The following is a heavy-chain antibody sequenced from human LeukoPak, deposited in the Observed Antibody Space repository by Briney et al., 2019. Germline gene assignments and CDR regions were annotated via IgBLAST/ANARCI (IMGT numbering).Heavy chain of an antibody. CDR2: IYISGNT. CDR3: ARADVLYGSGSYVFDP. CDR1: GGSTSSGSYY. Sequence: SQTLSLTCTVSGGSTSSGSYYWSWIRQPAGKGLEWIGRIYISGNTNYNPSLKSRVTILLDMSNNQFSLKLSSVTAADTAVYYCARADVLYGSGSYVFDPWGQGTLVTVSS. D-gene: IGHD3-10*01. J-gene: IGHJ5*02. V-gene: IGHV4-61*02.